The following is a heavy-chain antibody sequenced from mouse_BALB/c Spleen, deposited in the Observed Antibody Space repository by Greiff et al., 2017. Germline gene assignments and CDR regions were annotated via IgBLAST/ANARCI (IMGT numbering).Heavy chain of an antibody. Sequence: QVQLQQSGAELAKPGASVKMSCKASGYTFTSYWMHWVKQRPGQGLEWIGYINPSTGYTNYNQKFKDKATLTADKSSSTAYMQLSSLTSEDSAVYYCARTPPFTTVVAHYFDYWGQGTTLTVSS. CDR1: GYTFTSYW. V-gene: IGHV1-7*01. CDR2: INPSTGYT. CDR3: ARTPPFTTVVAHYFDY. J-gene: IGHJ2*01. D-gene: IGHD1-1*01.